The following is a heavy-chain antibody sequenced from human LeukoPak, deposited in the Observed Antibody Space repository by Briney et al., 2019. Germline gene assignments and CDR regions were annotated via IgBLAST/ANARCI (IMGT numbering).Heavy chain of an antibody. CDR2: INTNTGNP. D-gene: IGHD3-3*01. V-gene: IGHV7-4-1*02. CDR1: GYTFTSYA. CDR3: ARDSAEGPSGGYYTGICLDY. J-gene: IGHJ4*02. Sequence: GASVKVSCKASGYTFTSYAMNWVRQAPGQGLEWMGWINTNTGNPTYAQGFTGRFVFSLDTSVSTAYLQISSLKAEDTAVYYCARDSAEGPSGGYYTGICLDYWGQGTLVTVSS.